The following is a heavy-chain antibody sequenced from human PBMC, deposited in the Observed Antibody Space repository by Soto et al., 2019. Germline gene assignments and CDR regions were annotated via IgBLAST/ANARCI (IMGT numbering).Heavy chain of an antibody. D-gene: IGHD6-6*01. Sequence: SVNVSCKSSGFTFTSSSVQWVRQARGQRLEWIGWIVVGSGNTNYAQKFQERVTITRDMSTSTAYMELSSLRSEDTAVYYCAAGRPDDAFDIWGQGTMVTVSS. CDR3: AAGRPDDAFDI. CDR1: GFTFTSSS. V-gene: IGHV1-58*01. CDR2: IVVGSGNT. J-gene: IGHJ3*02.